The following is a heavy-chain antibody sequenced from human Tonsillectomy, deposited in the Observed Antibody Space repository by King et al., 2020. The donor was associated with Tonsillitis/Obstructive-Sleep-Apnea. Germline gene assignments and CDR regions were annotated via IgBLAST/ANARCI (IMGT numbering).Heavy chain of an antibody. CDR3: AKTGREYCGSTSCYADY. Sequence: VQLVESGGGLVQPGGSLRLSCAASGFTFSSYAMSWVRQSPGKGLEWVSAISGSGGNTYYAGSVQGRFTISRDNSKNTLYLQMNSLRAEDTAVYYCAKTGREYCGSTSCYADYWGQGTLVTVSS. CDR1: GFTFSSYA. CDR2: ISGSGGNT. V-gene: IGHV3-23*04. J-gene: IGHJ4*02. D-gene: IGHD2-2*01.